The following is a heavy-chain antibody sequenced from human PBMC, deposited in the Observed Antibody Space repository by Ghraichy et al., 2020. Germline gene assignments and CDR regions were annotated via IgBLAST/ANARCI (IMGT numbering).Heavy chain of an antibody. D-gene: IGHD2-21*02. CDR2: ISSSSGYI. Sequence: GGSLRLSCAASGFTFSSYSMNWVRQAPGKGLEWVSSISSSSGYIYYADSVKGRFTISRDNAKNSLYLQMNSLRAEDTAVYYCAREGRAYCGGDCYSYSFDYWGQRTLFAVSS. V-gene: IGHV3-21*01. CDR3: AREGRAYCGGDCYSYSFDY. J-gene: IGHJ4*02. CDR1: GFTFSSYS.